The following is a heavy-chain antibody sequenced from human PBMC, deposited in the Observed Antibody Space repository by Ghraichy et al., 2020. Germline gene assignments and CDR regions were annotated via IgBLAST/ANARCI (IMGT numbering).Heavy chain of an antibody. Sequence: LSLTCAASGFNFYGFEMNWVRQAPGKGLEWVSYISTRGTTLYYAESVRGRFHISRDNAKSSVYLQMDFLTADDSGTYYCARGEGRNDYWGQGTLVTVFS. V-gene: IGHV3-48*03. J-gene: IGHJ4*02. CDR3: ARGEGRNDY. CDR1: GFNFYGFE. CDR2: ISTRGTTL.